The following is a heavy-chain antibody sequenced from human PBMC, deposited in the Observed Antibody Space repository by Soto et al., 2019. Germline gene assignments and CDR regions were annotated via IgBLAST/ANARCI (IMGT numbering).Heavy chain of an antibody. CDR2: ISWNSGNI. D-gene: IGHD5-12*01. V-gene: IGHV3-9*01. J-gene: IGHJ6*02. Sequence: LRLSCAASGFTFDDYAMHWVRQAPGKGLEWVSGISWNSGNIGYADSVKGRFTISRDNAKNSLDLQMNSLRPEDTALYYCAKDEYSWRGYGMDVWGQGTTVTVSS. CDR3: AKDEYSWRGYGMDV. CDR1: GFTFDDYA.